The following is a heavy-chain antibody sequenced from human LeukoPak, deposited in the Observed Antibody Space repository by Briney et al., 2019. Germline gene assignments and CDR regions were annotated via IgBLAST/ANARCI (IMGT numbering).Heavy chain of an antibody. D-gene: IGHD3-22*01. CDR3: AREYSYDSPFDY. J-gene: IGHJ4*02. CDR1: GGSISSGSHY. CDR2: IYSSGST. Sequence: PSQTLSLTCTVSGGSISSGSHYWNWIRQPAGKGLEWIGRIYSSGSTNYNPSLKSRVTISVDTSKNQFSLKLNSVTAADTAVYYCAREYSYDSPFDYWGQETLVTVSS. V-gene: IGHV4-61*02.